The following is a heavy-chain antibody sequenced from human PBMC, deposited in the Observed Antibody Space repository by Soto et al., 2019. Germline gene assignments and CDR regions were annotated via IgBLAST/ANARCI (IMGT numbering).Heavy chain of an antibody. Sequence: QVQLVESGGGVVQPGWSLRLSCAASGFTFSNYGMHWVRQAPGKGLEWVAVIWYDGNNKYYADSVKGRFTISRDNSNNTLYVQMTSLRAEDTAVYYCARGLHSLFDYWGQGTLVTVSS. CDR2: IWYDGNNK. V-gene: IGHV3-33*01. J-gene: IGHJ4*02. CDR3: ARGLHSLFDY. D-gene: IGHD2-21*01. CDR1: GFTFSNYG.